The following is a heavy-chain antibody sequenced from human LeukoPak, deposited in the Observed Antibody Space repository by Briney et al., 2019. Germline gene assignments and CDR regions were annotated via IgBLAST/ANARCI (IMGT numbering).Heavy chain of an antibody. V-gene: IGHV3-23*01. Sequence: GGSLRLSCAASGFTFNNYAMSWVRQAPGRGLEWVSAISGSSGLTYYADSVKGRFTISRDNSKNTLFLQMNSLRAEDTAVYYCARRGESAGYGDYRFDYWGQGTLVTVSS. CDR2: ISGSSGLT. CDR1: GFTFNNYA. CDR3: ARRGESAGYGDYRFDY. D-gene: IGHD4-17*01. J-gene: IGHJ4*02.